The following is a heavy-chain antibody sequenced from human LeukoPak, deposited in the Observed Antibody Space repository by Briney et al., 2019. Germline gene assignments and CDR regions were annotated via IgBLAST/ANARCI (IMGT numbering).Heavy chain of an antibody. D-gene: IGHD6-13*01. CDR2: IIPIFGTA. Sequence: GASVKVSCKASGGTFSSYAISWVRQAPGQGLEWMGGIIPIFGTANYAQKFQGRVTITTDESTSTAYMELSSLRSEDTAVYYCARVPDTSSSWYSSWGEWDQGTLVTVSS. V-gene: IGHV1-69*05. CDR1: GGTFSSYA. CDR3: ARVPDTSSSWYSSWGE. J-gene: IGHJ4*02.